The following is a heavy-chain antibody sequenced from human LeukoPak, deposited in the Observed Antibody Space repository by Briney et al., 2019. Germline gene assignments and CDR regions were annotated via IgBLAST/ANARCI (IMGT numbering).Heavy chain of an antibody. J-gene: IGHJ3*02. CDR1: NGSLSSYDSY. CDR3: ARVSRGGSGSGAFDI. CDR2: IYYGGSP. D-gene: IGHD3-10*01. V-gene: IGHV4-30-4*01. Sequence: SETLSLTCTVSNGSLSSYDSYWSWIRHPPGKGLDWIAYIYYGGSPDSTPSLKSRVTISVDTSKNQFALRLTSVTAADTAVYYCARVSRGGSGSGAFDIWGQGTMVTVSS.